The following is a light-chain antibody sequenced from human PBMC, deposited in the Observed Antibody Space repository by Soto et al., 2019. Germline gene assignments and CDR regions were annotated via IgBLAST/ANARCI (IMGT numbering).Light chain of an antibody. CDR2: AAS. CDR3: QQYDNLPYT. CDR1: HDISNY. J-gene: IGKJ2*01. Sequence: DTQMTQSPSSLSASVGDRVTITCQASHDISNYLNWYQQKPGKAPKLLIYAASNLETGVPHRFSGSGSGTDFTFTIRSLQAEDVATYYCQQYDNLPYTFGQGTKLGIK. V-gene: IGKV1-33*01.